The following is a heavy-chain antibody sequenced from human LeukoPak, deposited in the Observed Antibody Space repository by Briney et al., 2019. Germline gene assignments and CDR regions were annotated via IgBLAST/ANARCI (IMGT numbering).Heavy chain of an antibody. J-gene: IGHJ5*02. CDR3: ARERDDNGDLKGILGWLDP. Sequence: SETLSLTCTVSGGSISSYYWSWIRQSPSRGLEWLGRTYYRSKWYNDYAVSVKSRITINPDTSKNQFTLQLNSVTPEDTAVYYCARERDDNGDLKGILGWLDPWGQGTLVTVSS. CDR1: GGSISSYY. D-gene: IGHD4-17*01. V-gene: IGHV6-1*01. CDR2: TYYRSKWYN.